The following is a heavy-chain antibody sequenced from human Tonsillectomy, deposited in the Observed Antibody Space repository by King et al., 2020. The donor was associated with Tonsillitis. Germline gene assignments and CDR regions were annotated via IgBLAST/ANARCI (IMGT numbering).Heavy chain of an antibody. V-gene: IGHV6-1*01. CDR1: GDSVSSNSAA. CDR2: TYYRSKWYN. D-gene: IGHD2-15*01. Sequence: VQLQQSGPGLVKPSQTLSLTCAISGDSVSSNSAAWNWIRQSPSRGLEWLGRTYYRSKWYNDYAVSVKSRITVNPDTSKNQFSLQLNSVTPEDTAVYYCARGRAYCSGGSCYKDYYYYGMDVWGQGTTVTVSS. CDR3: ARGRAYCSGGSCYKDYYYYGMDV. J-gene: IGHJ6*02.